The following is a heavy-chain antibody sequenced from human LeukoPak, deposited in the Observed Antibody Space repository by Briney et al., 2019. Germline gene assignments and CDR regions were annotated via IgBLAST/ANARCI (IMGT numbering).Heavy chain of an antibody. Sequence: GGSLRLSCAASGFTFSSYSMNWVRQAPGKGLEWVSSISSSSSYIYYADSVKGRFTISRDNAKNSLYLQMNSLKTEDTAVYYCTTDLRYSSSWGEDYWGQGTLVTVSS. CDR3: TTDLRYSSSWGEDY. CDR2: ISSSSSYI. V-gene: IGHV3-21*03. D-gene: IGHD6-13*01. J-gene: IGHJ4*02. CDR1: GFTFSSYS.